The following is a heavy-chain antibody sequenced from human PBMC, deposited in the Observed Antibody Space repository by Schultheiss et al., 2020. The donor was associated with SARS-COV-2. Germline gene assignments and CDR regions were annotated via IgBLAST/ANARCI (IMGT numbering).Heavy chain of an antibody. D-gene: IGHD3-22*01. CDR1: GFTFSSYW. V-gene: IGHV3-74*01. CDR3: ARVDSSGPRFDY. CDR2: INSDGSST. J-gene: IGHJ4*02. Sequence: GGSLRLSCAASGFTFSSYWMHWVRQAPGKGLVWVSRINSDGSSTSYADSVKGRFTISRDNAKNTLYLQMSSLRAEDTAVYYCARVDSSGPRFDYWGQGTLVTVSS.